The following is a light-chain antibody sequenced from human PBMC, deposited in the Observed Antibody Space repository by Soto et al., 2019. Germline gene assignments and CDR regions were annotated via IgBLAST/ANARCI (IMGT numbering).Light chain of an antibody. CDR2: DAS. CDR1: QTISTY. CDR3: QQSDSPPYT. V-gene: IGKV1-39*01. J-gene: IGKJ2*01. Sequence: DIQMTQSPSSLSASVGDRVTITCRASQTISTYLNWYQQKPGKAPRLLSYDASSLLSGVPSRFSGSGSRTDFTLTIASLQPEDFSTYYCQQSDSPPYTFGQGTKVEI.